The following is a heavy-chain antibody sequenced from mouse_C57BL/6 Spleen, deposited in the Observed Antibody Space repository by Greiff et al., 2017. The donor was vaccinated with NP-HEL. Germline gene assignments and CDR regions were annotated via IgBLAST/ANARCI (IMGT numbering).Heavy chain of an antibody. CDR2: INYDGSST. Sequence: DVKLVESEGGLVQPGRSMKLSCTASGFTFSDYYMAWVRQVPEKGLEWVANINYDGSSTYYLDSLKSRFIISRDNAKNILYLQMSSLKSEDTATYYCARGRGIYYDYDGGFDYWGQGTTLTVSS. J-gene: IGHJ2*01. CDR1: GFTFSDYY. V-gene: IGHV5-16*01. D-gene: IGHD2-4*01. CDR3: ARGRGIYYDYDGGFDY.